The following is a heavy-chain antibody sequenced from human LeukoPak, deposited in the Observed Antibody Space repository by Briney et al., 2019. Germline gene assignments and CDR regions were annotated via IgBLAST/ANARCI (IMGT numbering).Heavy chain of an antibody. D-gene: IGHD2-2*02. Sequence: GASVKVSCKASGGTFSSYAISWVRQAPGQGLEWMGGIIPIFGTANYAQKFQGRVTITADESTSTAYMELGSLRSEDTAVYYCARTLDCSSTSCYTEPNYYYHGMDVWGQGTTVTVSS. V-gene: IGHV1-69*13. CDR1: GGTFSSYA. CDR3: ARTLDCSSTSCYTEPNYYYHGMDV. J-gene: IGHJ6*02. CDR2: IIPIFGTA.